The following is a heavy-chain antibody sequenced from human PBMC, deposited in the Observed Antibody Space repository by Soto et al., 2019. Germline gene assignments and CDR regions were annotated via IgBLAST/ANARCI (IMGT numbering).Heavy chain of an antibody. V-gene: IGHV5-51*01. CDR3: AALTDCTNGVCSRWFDP. J-gene: IGHJ5*02. CDR2: IYPGDSDT. Sequence: GESLKISCKGSGYSFTSYWIGWVRQMPGKGLEWMGIIYPGDSDTRYSPSFQGQVTISADKSISTAYLQWSSLKASDTAMYYCAALTDCTNGVCSRWFDPWGQGTLVTVSS. CDR1: GYSFTSYW. D-gene: IGHD2-8*01.